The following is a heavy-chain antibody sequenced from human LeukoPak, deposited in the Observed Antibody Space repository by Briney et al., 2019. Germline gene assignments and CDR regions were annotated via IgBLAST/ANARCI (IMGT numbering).Heavy chain of an antibody. CDR3: ATQSSGYYGFDY. CDR1: GFTFSSYS. J-gene: IGHJ4*02. D-gene: IGHD3-22*01. CDR2: VTSSSSYK. Sequence: GGSLRLSCAASGFTFSSYSMNWVRQAPGKGLEWVSSVTSSSSYKYYADSVKGRFTISRDNAKNSLYLQMNSLRAEDTAVYYCATQSSGYYGFDYWGQGTLVTVSS. V-gene: IGHV3-21*01.